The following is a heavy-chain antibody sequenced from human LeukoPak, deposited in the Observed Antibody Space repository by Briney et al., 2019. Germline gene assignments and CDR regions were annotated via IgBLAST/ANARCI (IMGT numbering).Heavy chain of an antibody. Sequence: ASVKDSCMASGYTFTGYYMHWVRPAPGQGLEWMGWINPNSGGTNYAQKFQGRVTMTRDTSISTAYMELSRRRSDDTAVYYCVSDILTGYSLNDYWGQGTLVTVSS. D-gene: IGHD3-9*01. J-gene: IGHJ4*02. CDR3: VSDILTGYSLNDY. CDR2: INPNSGGT. V-gene: IGHV1-2*02. CDR1: GYTFTGYY.